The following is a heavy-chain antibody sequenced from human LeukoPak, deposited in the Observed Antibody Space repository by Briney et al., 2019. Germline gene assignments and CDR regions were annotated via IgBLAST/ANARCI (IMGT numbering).Heavy chain of an antibody. CDR3: TRAPRGFYHFDY. Sequence: QPGGSLRLSCAASGFTFSSYAMSWVRQAPGKRLEWASVFYLGGATSYADSVKGRFTISTDTSRNTLSLQMNSLRAEDTAIYYCTRAPRGFYHFDYWGQGTLVTVSS. CDR1: GFTFSSYA. CDR2: FYLGGAT. D-gene: IGHD2-2*01. V-gene: IGHV3-66*01. J-gene: IGHJ4*02.